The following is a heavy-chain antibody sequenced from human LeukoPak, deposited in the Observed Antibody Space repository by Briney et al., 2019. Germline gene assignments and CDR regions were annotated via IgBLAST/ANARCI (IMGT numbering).Heavy chain of an antibody. D-gene: IGHD3-16*01. CDR1: GFTFSSYG. CDR2: IRYDGSNK. V-gene: IGHV3-30*02. J-gene: IGHJ6*03. Sequence: PGGSLRLSCAASGFTFSSYGMHWVRQAPGKGLEWVAFIRYDGSNKYYADSVKGRFTISRDNSKNTLYLQMNSLRAEDTAVYYCARSDRALGYYYYYYVDVWGKGTTVTVSS. CDR3: ARSDRALGYYYYYYVDV.